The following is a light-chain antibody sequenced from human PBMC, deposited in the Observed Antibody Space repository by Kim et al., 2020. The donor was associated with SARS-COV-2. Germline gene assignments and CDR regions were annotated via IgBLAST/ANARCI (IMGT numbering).Light chain of an antibody. CDR1: QTIDMNF. CDR3: QQYETSSWT. V-gene: IGKV3-20*01. Sequence: EIVLTQSPGTLSLSPGERVTLSCRASQTIDMNFLAWYQQKPGQAPRLLIYGKITRATGIPDRFRGRGSGTDFTLTISRLEPEDFAVYYCQQYETSSWTFGQGTKVDIK. CDR2: GKI. J-gene: IGKJ1*01.